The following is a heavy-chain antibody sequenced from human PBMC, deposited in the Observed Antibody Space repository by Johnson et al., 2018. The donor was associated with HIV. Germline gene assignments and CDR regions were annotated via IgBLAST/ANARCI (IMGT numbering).Heavy chain of an antibody. J-gene: IGHJ3*02. CDR1: GFTFSSYW. V-gene: IGHV3-74*02. Sequence: MQLVESGGGLVQPGGSLRLSCAASGFTFSSYWMHWVRQAPGKGLVWVSRIKSDGSTTTYADSVKGRITISRDNAKNTLYLQMNSLKTEDTAVYYCTTALLIVVVPAATHAFDIWGQGTMVTVSS. CDR2: IKSDGSTT. D-gene: IGHD2-2*01. CDR3: TTALLIVVVPAATHAFDI.